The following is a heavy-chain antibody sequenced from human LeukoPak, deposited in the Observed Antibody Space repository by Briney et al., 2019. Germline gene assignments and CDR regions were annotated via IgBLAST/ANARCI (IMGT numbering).Heavy chain of an antibody. J-gene: IGHJ4*02. CDR1: GGSFSGYY. Sequence: SETLSLTCAVYGGSFSGYYWSWIRQPPGKGLEWIGEINHSGSTNYNPSLKSRVTISVDTSKNQFSLKLSSVTAADTAVYYCARGGGYCSSTSCYPFDYWGQGTLVTVSS. V-gene: IGHV4-34*01. CDR3: ARGGGYCSSTSCYPFDY. D-gene: IGHD2-2*01. CDR2: INHSGST.